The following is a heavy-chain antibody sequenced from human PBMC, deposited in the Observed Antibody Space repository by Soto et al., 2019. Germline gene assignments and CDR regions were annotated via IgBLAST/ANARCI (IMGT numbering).Heavy chain of an antibody. V-gene: IGHV1-46*01. Sequence: ASVKVSWKGPGDSFSSYHLNWVQPAPGQGLEWMGVINPHGGSTKYAQKFQGRVTMTRDTSRSTVYMELRSLRSDDTAIYYCARSSVGNFGIIIEGSNWFDPWGQGTLVTVSS. J-gene: IGHJ5*02. CDR3: ARSSVGNFGIIIEGSNWFDP. CDR1: GDSFSSYH. D-gene: IGHD3-3*01. CDR2: INPHGGST.